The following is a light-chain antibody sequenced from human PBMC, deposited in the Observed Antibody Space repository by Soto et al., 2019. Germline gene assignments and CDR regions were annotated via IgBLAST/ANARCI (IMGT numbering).Light chain of an antibody. J-gene: IGKJ1*01. CDR3: QKSGSSPRT. V-gene: IGKV3-20*01. Sequence: EIVFPPSQGNIYFSPGARGKISGSASQSVSSSYLAWYQKKHGQAHRLIIYGASSRATGITDRLSGSGSGKDLNLIISRLEPEDWAVYEGQKSGSSPRTCGQVT. CDR1: QSVSSSY. CDR2: GAS.